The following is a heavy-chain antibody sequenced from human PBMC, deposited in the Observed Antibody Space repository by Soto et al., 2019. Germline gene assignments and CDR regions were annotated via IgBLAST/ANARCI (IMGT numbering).Heavy chain of an antibody. CDR1: CGSISSCGYY. Sequence: SETLSLTCTVSCGSISSCGYYWSWIRQHPGKGLEWIGYIYYSGSTYYNPSLKSRVTISVDTSKNQFSLKLSSVTAADTAVYYCAREVARPPGAFYIWGQGTMVTVSS. J-gene: IGHJ3*02. D-gene: IGHD2-15*01. CDR2: IYYSGST. CDR3: AREVARPPGAFYI. V-gene: IGHV4-31*03.